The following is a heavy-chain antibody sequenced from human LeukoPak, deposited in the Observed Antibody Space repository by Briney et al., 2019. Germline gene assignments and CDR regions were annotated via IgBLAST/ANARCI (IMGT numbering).Heavy chain of an antibody. CDR2: INHSGST. J-gene: IGHJ3*02. V-gene: IGHV4-39*07. CDR3: ARGAIQLWLSAFDI. D-gene: IGHD5-18*01. Sequence: PSETLSLTCTVSGGSISSSSYYWSWIRQPPGKGLEWIGEINHSGSTNYNPSLKSRVTISVDTSKNQFSLKLSSVTAADTAVYYCARGAIQLWLSAFDIWGQGTMVTVSS. CDR1: GGSISSSSYY.